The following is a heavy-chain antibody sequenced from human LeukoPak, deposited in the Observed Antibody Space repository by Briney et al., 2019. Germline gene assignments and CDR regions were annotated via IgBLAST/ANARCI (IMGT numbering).Heavy chain of an antibody. CDR2: INHSGST. V-gene: IGHV4-34*01. J-gene: IGHJ6*02. Sequence: SETLSLTCAVYGGSFSGYYWCWIRQPPGKGLEWIGEINHSGSTNYNPSLKSRVTISVDTSKNQFSLKLSSVTAADTAVYYCATEGYQLLYGMDVWGQGTTVTVSS. D-gene: IGHD2-2*01. CDR1: GGSFSGYY. CDR3: ATEGYQLLYGMDV.